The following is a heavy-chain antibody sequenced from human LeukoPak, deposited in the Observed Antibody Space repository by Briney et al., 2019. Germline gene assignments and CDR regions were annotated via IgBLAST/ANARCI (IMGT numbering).Heavy chain of an antibody. V-gene: IGHV1-69*04. CDR1: GGTFSSYA. CDR3: ASGDVAAIAARPEAFDY. CDR2: IIPILGIA. D-gene: IGHD6-6*01. Sequence: SVKVSCKASGGTFSSYAISWVRQAPRQGLEWMGRIIPILGIANYAQKFQGRVTITADKSTSTAYMELSSLRSEDTAVYYCASGDVAAIAARPEAFDYWGQGTLVTVSS. J-gene: IGHJ4*02.